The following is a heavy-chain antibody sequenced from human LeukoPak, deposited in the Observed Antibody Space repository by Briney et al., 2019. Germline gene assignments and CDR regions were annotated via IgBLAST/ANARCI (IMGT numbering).Heavy chain of an antibody. CDR1: GYTFTSYG. V-gene: IGHV1-18*01. D-gene: IGHD6-13*01. CDR2: ISAYNGNT. J-gene: IGHJ3*02. Sequence: GASVKVSCKASGYTFTSYGISWVRQAPGQGLEWMGWISAYNGNTNYAQKLQGRVTMTTDTSTSTAYMELRSLRSDDTAVYYCARVMSRYSSSWKEKFDAFDIWGQGTMVTVSS. CDR3: ARVMSRYSSSWKEKFDAFDI.